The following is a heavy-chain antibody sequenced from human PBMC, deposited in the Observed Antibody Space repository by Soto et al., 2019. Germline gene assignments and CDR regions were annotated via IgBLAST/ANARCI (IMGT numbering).Heavy chain of an antibody. J-gene: IGHJ6*02. CDR3: LMGDYYYYGLDV. CDR2: ISTYNGNT. V-gene: IGHV1-18*01. CDR1: GYTFTSYG. D-gene: IGHD2-8*01. Sequence: ASVKVSCKASGYTFTSYGISWVRQAPGQGLEWMGWISTYNGNTNYAQKLQGRVTMTTDTSTSTAYMELRSLRSDDTAVYYCLMGDYYYYGLDVWGQGTTVTVSS.